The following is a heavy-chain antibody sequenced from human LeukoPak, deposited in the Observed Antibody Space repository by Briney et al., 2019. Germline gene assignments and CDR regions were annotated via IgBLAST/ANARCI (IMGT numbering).Heavy chain of an antibody. CDR2: ISSSSSYI. D-gene: IGHD3-9*01. CDR3: ARVGSILTGIYYFDY. V-gene: IGHV3-21*01. Sequence: PGGSLRLSCAASGFTFSSYSTNWVRQAPGKGLEWVSSISSSSSYIYYADSVKGRFTISRDNAKNSLYLQMNSLRAEDTAVYYCARVGSILTGIYYFDYWGQGTLVTVSS. CDR1: GFTFSSYS. J-gene: IGHJ4*02.